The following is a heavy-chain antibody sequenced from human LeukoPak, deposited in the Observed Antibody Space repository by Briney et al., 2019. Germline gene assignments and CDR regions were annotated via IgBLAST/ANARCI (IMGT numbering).Heavy chain of an antibody. CDR3: AKRVDYSSPGGYFDY. CDR2: ITDNGGST. Sequence: GGSLRLSCAASGFTFSTYGMSWVRQAPGKGLEWVSSITDNGGSTYYADSVKGRFTISRDNSSNMVYLQMDSLRAEDAAVYYCAKRVDYSSPGGYFDYWGQGTLVTVSS. D-gene: IGHD2-2*01. V-gene: IGHV3-23*01. CDR1: GFTFSTYG. J-gene: IGHJ4*02.